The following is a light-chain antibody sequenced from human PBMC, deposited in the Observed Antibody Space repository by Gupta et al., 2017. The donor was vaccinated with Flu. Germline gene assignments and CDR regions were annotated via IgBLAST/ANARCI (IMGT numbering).Light chain of an antibody. CDR1: QSVSSDF. CDR2: ATS. V-gene: IGKV3-20*01. J-gene: IGKJ2*01. CDR3: HQHDNSPTT. Sequence: EVVLTQSPGTASFSPGERAALSCRASQSVSSDFLAWYQQKPGQAPRLLMYATSKRATGTPERFSGSGSWTDFTLTISRLEPEDFAVYYCHQHDNSPTTFGQGTKLEIK.